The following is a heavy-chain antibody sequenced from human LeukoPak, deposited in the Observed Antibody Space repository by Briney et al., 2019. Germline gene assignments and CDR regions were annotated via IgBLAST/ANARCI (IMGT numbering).Heavy chain of an antibody. V-gene: IGHV1-2*02. CDR2: INPNSGGT. D-gene: IGHD3-22*01. CDR3: ARAPFPYYDSSGYCLGY. CDR1: EYTFTGYY. Sequence: ASVKVSCEASEYTFTGYYMHWVRQAPGHGLEWMGWINPNSGGTNYAQKFQGRVTMTRDTSISTAYMELSRLRSDDTAVYYCARAPFPYYDSSGYCLGYWGQGTLVTVSS. J-gene: IGHJ4*02.